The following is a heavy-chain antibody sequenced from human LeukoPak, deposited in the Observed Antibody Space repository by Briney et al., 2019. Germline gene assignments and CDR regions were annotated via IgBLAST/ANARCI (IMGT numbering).Heavy chain of an antibody. Sequence: SETLSLTCAVYGGSFSGYYWSWIRRPPGKGLEWIGYIHYSGSTNHNPSLKSRVTISIDTSKNQISLRLTSVTAADTAVYYCAGYGNYWDWYFDLWGRGTLVTVSS. J-gene: IGHJ2*01. V-gene: IGHV4-59*01. CDR1: GGSFSGYY. CDR2: IHYSGST. D-gene: IGHD4-11*01. CDR3: AGYGNYWDWYFDL.